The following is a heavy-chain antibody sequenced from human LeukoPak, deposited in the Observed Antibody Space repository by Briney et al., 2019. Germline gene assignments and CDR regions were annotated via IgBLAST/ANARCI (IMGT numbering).Heavy chain of an antibody. J-gene: IGHJ4*02. D-gene: IGHD3-22*01. CDR2: IYYSGSA. CDR1: SDSIISHSDY. Sequence: SQTLSLTCTVSSDSIISHSDYWGWIRQPPGKGLEWLGSIYYSGSAYYNVPLMSRVVLSVDTSKNQFSLKLTSVTAADTAVYFCVRERTEGYYDNSGSFDYWGQGILVTVSS. V-gene: IGHV4-39*07. CDR3: VRERTEGYYDNSGSFDY.